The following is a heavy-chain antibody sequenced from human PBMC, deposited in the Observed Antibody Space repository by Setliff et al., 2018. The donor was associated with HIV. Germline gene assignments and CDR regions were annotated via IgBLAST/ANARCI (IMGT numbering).Heavy chain of an antibody. CDR2: IYTSGST. CDR1: GDSISTYC. Sequence: PSETLSLTCTVSGDSISTYCWIWIRQPPGKGLEWIGNIYTSGSTNYNPSLKSRVTISVDTSKNQFSLKLSSVTAADTAVYYCASASRMTATGYPWGQGTLVTVSS. CDR3: ASASRMTATGYP. J-gene: IGHJ5*02. D-gene: IGHD6-13*01. V-gene: IGHV4-4*09.